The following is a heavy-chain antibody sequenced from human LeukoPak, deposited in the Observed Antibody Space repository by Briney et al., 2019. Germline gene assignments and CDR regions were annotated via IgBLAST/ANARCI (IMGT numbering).Heavy chain of an antibody. D-gene: IGHD3-10*01. CDR1: GYTFTSYG. Sequence: GASVKVSCKASGYTFTSYGISWVRQAPRQGLEWMGWISAYNGNTNYAQKLQGRVTMTTDTSTSTAYMELRSLRSDDTAVYYCARPLSQKGRNWFDPWGQGTLVTVSS. CDR3: ARPLSQKGRNWFDP. J-gene: IGHJ5*02. CDR2: ISAYNGNT. V-gene: IGHV1-18*01.